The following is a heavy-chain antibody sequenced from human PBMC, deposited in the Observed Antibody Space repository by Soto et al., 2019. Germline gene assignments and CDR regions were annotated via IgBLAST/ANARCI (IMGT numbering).Heavy chain of an antibody. CDR3: ARDLGTVTGDAFEI. J-gene: IGHJ3*02. CDR2: ISAYNGNT. V-gene: IGHV1-18*01. D-gene: IGHD4-17*01. Sequence: GASVKVSCKASGYTFTSYGISSLRQALGQGLEWMGWISAYNGNTNSAQKLRGRVTMTTDTSTSTAYMELRSLRSDDTAVYYCARDLGTVTGDAFEIWGQGTMVNVS. CDR1: GYTFTSYG.